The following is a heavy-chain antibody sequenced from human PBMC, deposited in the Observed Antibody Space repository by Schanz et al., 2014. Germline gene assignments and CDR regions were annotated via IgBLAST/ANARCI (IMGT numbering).Heavy chain of an antibody. CDR2: MNPDSGNT. CDR1: GYTLSAYS. Sequence: QVQLVQSGTQVKKPGASVKVSCKASGYTLSAYSLHWVRQAPGQGLEWMGWMNPDSGNTGYAQKFQGRVTMTRSTSISTAYMELSSLRSEDTAVYYCARGRGCTGGSCYSWFDLWGQGTLVTVSS. CDR3: ARGRGCTGGSCYSWFDL. V-gene: IGHV1-8*02. J-gene: IGHJ5*02. D-gene: IGHD2-15*01.